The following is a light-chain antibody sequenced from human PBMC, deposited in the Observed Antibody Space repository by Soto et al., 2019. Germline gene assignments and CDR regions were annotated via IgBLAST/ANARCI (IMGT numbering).Light chain of an antibody. Sequence: EIVLTQSAGTLSLSPGERATLSCRASQSVSSSYLAWYQQKPGQAPRLLIYGASSRATGIPDRFSGSGSGTDFTLTISRLEPEDFAMYYCQQYGSSPLTFGGGTKVEIK. CDR3: QQYGSSPLT. J-gene: IGKJ4*01. CDR1: QSVSSSY. CDR2: GAS. V-gene: IGKV3-20*01.